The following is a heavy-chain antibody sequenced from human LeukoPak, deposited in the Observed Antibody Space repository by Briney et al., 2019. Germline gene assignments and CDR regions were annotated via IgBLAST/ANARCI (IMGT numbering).Heavy chain of an antibody. J-gene: IGHJ4*02. CDR1: GYTFTSYG. CDR3: ARDQGGSSGWVRFDY. CDR2: ISAYNGNT. Sequence: ASVKVSCKASGYTFTSYGISWVRQAPGQGLEWMGWISAYNGNTNYAQKLQGRVTMTTDTSTSTAYMELRSLRSEDTAVYYCARDQGGSSGWVRFDYWGQGTLVTVSS. V-gene: IGHV1-18*01. D-gene: IGHD6-19*01.